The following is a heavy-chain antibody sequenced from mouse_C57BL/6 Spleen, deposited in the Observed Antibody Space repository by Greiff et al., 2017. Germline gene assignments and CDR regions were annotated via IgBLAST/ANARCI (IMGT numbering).Heavy chain of an antibody. CDR1: GYSFTGYY. D-gene: IGHD3-2*02. J-gene: IGHJ3*01. Sequence: VQLQQSGPELVKPGASVKISCKASGYSFTGYYMNWVKQSPEKSLEWIGEINPSTGGTTYNQKFKAKATLTVDKSSSTAYMQLKSLTSEDSAVYYCAPSQLRLSWFAYWGQGTLVTVSA. CDR3: APSQLRLSWFAY. V-gene: IGHV1-42*01. CDR2: INPSTGGT.